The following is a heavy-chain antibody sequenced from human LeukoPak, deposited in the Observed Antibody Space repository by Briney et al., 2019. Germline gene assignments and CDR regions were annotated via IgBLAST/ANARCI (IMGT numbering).Heavy chain of an antibody. Sequence: GASVKVSCKASGYTFTGYYMHWVRQAPGQGLEWMGWINPNSGGTNYAQKFQGRVTMTRDTSISTAYMELSRLRSDDTAVYYCARGPRDIVVVPAVDYYYYYYMDVWGKGTTVTVSS. D-gene: IGHD2-2*01. V-gene: IGHV1-2*02. CDR3: ARGPRDIVVVPAVDYYYYYYMDV. CDR1: GYTFTGYY. J-gene: IGHJ6*03. CDR2: INPNSGGT.